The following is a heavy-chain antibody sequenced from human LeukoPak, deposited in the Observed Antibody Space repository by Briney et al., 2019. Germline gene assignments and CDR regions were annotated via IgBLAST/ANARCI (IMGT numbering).Heavy chain of an antibody. CDR1: EFSVGSNY. CDR2: IYSGGST. CDR3: ARVAAAAGYYYYYYMDV. J-gene: IGHJ6*03. D-gene: IGHD6-13*01. V-gene: IGHV3-66*01. Sequence: GGSLRLSCAASEFSVGSNYMTWVRQAPGKGLEWVSLIYSGGSTYYADSVKGRFTISRDNSKNTLYLQMNSLRAEDTAVYYCARVAAAAGYYYYYYMDVWGKGTTVTISS.